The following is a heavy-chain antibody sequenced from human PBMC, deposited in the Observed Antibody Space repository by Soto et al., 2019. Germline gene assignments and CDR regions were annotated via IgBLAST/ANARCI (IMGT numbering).Heavy chain of an antibody. CDR3: ARDEQQLVRPALWYYFDY. CDR2: IIPILGIA. Sequence: QVQLVQSGAEVKKPGSSVKVSCKASGGTFSSYTISWVRQAPGQGLEWMGRIIPILGIANYAQKFQGRVTITADKSTRTAYMELSSLRSEDTAVYYCARDEQQLVRPALWYYFDYWGQGTLVTVSS. D-gene: IGHD6-13*01. CDR1: GGTFSSYT. V-gene: IGHV1-69*08. J-gene: IGHJ4*02.